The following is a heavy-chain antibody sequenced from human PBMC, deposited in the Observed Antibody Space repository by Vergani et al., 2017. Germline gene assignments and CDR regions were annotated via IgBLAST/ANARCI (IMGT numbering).Heavy chain of an antibody. Sequence: QVQLQQWGAGLLKPSETLSLTCAVYGGSFSGYYWSWIRQPPGKGLEWIGEINHSGSTNYNPSLKSRVTISVDTSKNQFSLKLSSVTAADTAVYYCASAHREHYGSGSYYRAWGQGTLVTVSS. V-gene: IGHV4-34*01. CDR3: ASAHREHYGSGSYYRA. D-gene: IGHD3-10*01. CDR1: GGSFSGYY. CDR2: INHSGST. J-gene: IGHJ5*02.